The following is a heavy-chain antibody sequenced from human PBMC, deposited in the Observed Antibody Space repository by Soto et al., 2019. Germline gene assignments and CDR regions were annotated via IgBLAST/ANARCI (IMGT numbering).Heavy chain of an antibody. CDR3: ARADGIVGATPPGDV. CDR1: GFTFSSYE. D-gene: IGHD1-26*01. Sequence: EVQLVESGGGLVQPGGSLRLSCAASGFTFSSYEMNWVRQAPGKGLEWVSYISSSGSTIYYADSVKGRFTISRDNAKNSPYLQMNSLRAEDTAVYYCARADGIVGATPPGDVWGQGTTVTVSS. V-gene: IGHV3-48*03. CDR2: ISSSGSTI. J-gene: IGHJ6*02.